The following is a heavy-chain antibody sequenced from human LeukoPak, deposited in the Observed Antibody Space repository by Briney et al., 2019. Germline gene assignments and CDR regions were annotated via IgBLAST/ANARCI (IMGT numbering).Heavy chain of an antibody. V-gene: IGHV3-23*01. J-gene: IGHJ6*02. D-gene: IGHD6-19*01. Sequence: GGSLRLSCVASGFYFGGHAMHWLRQAPGKGLEWVAYITYGSDTIFYADSVKGWFTISRDNSKNTLYLQMNSLRAEDTAVYYCAKDTYSSGWYGDYYYYYGMDVWGQGTTVTVSS. CDR3: AKDTYSSGWYGDYYYYYGMDV. CDR2: ITYGSDTI. CDR1: GFYFGGHA.